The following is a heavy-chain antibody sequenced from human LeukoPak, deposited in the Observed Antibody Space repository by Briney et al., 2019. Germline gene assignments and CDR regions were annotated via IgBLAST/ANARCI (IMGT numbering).Heavy chain of an antibody. CDR2: IYTSGST. D-gene: IGHD2-15*01. Sequence: PSETLSLTCTASGGSISSGSYYWSWIRQPAGKGLEWIGRIYTSGSTNYNPSLKSRVTISVATSKTQFSLKLSSVTAADTAVYYCAREGDVVVVADWFDPWGQGTLATVSS. J-gene: IGHJ5*02. CDR3: AREGDVVVVADWFDP. V-gene: IGHV4-61*02. CDR1: GGSISSGSYY.